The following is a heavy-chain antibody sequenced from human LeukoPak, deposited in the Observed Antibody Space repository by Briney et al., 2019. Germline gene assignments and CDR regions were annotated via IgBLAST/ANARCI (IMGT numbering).Heavy chain of an antibody. CDR2: ISYDGSNK. J-gene: IGHJ6*03. CDR3: AKDLVKGELRLYYYCMDV. V-gene: IGHV3-30-3*01. D-gene: IGHD1-26*01. Sequence: PGRSLRLSCAASGFTFSSYAMHWVRQAPGKGLEWVAVISYDGSNKYYADSVKGRFTISGDNSKNTLYLQMNSLRAEDTAVYYCAKDLVKGELRLYYYCMDVWGKGTTVTVSS. CDR1: GFTFSSYA.